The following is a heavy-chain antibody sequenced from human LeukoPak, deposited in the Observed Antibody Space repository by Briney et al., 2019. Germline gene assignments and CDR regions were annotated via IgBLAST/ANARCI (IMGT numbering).Heavy chain of an antibody. CDR3: ARDALDLWSGYPTHGDYFDY. CDR1: GYTFTGYY. J-gene: IGHJ4*02. Sequence: GASVKVSCKASGYTFTGYYKHWVRQAPGQGLEWMGWINPNSGGTNYAQKFQGRVTMTRDTSISTAYMELSRLRSDDTAVYYCARDALDLWSGYPTHGDYFDYWGQGTLVTVSS. CDR2: INPNSGGT. D-gene: IGHD3-3*01. V-gene: IGHV1-2*02.